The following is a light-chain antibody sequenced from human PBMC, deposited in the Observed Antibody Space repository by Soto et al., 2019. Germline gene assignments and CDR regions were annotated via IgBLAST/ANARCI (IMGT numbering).Light chain of an antibody. CDR1: SSDIGAGYD. CDR2: GNI. V-gene: IGLV1-40*01. J-gene: IGLJ3*02. Sequence: QSVLTQPPSMSGAPGQRVTISCTGSSSDIGAGYDVHWYQQFPGTAPKLLIYGNINRPSGVPDRFSGSKSGTSASLAITGLQAEDEADYYCQSYDSSPGGSKGVFGGGTKLTVL. CDR3: QSYDSSPGGSKGV.